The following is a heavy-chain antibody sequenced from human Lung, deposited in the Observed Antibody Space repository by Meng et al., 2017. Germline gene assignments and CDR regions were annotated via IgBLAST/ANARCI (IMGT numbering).Heavy chain of an antibody. J-gene: IGHJ4*02. Sequence: EVQLVESGGGLLKPGGSLILSCEGSGFTFSNAYMTWVRQVPGKRLEWVGRIKSKPDGETIDYAAPVKGRFTISRDDSKNTVYLQMNSLKTEDTAVYYCSGHIDYWGQGTLVTVSS. CDR1: GFTFSNAY. CDR2: IKSKPDGETI. V-gene: IGHV3-15*01. CDR3: SGHIDY. D-gene: IGHD5-12*01.